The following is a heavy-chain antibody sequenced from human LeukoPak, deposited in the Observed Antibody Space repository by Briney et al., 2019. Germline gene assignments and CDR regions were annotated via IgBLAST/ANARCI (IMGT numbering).Heavy chain of an antibody. J-gene: IGHJ4*02. D-gene: IGHD3-10*01. CDR2: ISGSGGTT. CDR3: ASSRSWFGDPFDY. Sequence: PGGSLRLSCAASGFTFSSYAMNWVRQAPGKGLEWVSRISGSGGTTYYADSVKGRFTISRDNSKNPLYLQMNSLRAEDTAVYYCASSRSWFGDPFDYWGQGTLVTVSS. CDR1: GFTFSSYA. V-gene: IGHV3-23*01.